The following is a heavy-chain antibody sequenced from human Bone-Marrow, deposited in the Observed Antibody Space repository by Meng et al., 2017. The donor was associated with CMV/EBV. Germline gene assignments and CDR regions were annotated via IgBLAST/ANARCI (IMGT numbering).Heavy chain of an antibody. V-gene: IGHV4-34*01. CDR3: ARGRPGGYSYGSGWFDP. J-gene: IGHJ5*02. Sequence: GGSFSGYYSSWVRQPPGKGLEWIGEINHIGSTNYNPSLKSRVTISVDTSKNQFSLKLSSVTAADTAVYYCARGRPGGYSYGSGWFDPWGQGTLVTVSS. D-gene: IGHD5-18*01. CDR1: GGSFSGYY. CDR2: INHIGST.